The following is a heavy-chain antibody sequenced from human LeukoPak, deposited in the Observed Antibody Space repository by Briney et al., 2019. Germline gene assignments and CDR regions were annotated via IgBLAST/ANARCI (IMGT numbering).Heavy chain of an antibody. D-gene: IGHD3-10*01. Sequence: PGRSLRLSCAASGFTFSSYGMHWVRQAPGKGLEWVAVISYDGSNKYYADSVKGRFTISRDNSKNTLYLQMNSLRAEDTAAYYCAKGPKGGYYGSGSYSQNFDYWGQGTLVTVSS. V-gene: IGHV3-30*18. J-gene: IGHJ4*02. CDR2: ISYDGSNK. CDR1: GFTFSSYG. CDR3: AKGPKGGYYGSGSYSQNFDY.